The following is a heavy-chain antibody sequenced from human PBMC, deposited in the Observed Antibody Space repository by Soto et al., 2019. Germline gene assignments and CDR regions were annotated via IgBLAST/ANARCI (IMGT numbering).Heavy chain of an antibody. V-gene: IGHV5-51*01. CDR3: ARHGHGGHSFDY. J-gene: IGHJ4*02. Sequence: EVQLVQSGAEVKKPGESLKISCKTSGYSFSTYWIGWVRQVPGKGLEWMGIIYPGDSDTKYSPSFQGHVPMSADQSMTTAYLQWNALKASDTATYYCARHGHGGHSFDYWGQGTRVTVPS. CDR1: GYSFSTYW. D-gene: IGHD2-21*02. CDR2: IYPGDSDT.